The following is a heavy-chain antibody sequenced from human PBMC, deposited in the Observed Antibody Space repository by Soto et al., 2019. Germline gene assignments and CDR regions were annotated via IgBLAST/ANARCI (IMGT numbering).Heavy chain of an antibody. D-gene: IGHD6-19*01. CDR1: GFTFSSYA. CDR3: AKDPSPSRGWPIDY. CDR2: ISGSGGST. V-gene: IGHV3-23*01. J-gene: IGHJ4*02. Sequence: GGSLRLSCAASGFTFSSYAMSWVRQAPGKGLEWVSAISGSGGSTYYADSVKGWFTISRDNSKNTLYLQMNSLRAEDTAVYYCAKDPSPSRGWPIDYWGQGTLVTVSS.